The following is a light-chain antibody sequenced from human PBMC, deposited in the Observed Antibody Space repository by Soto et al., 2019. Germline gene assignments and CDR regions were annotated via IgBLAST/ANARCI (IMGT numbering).Light chain of an antibody. CDR2: TAS. Sequence: EIVLTQSPGTLSLSPGERATLSCRASQSLASNYLAWYQQKPGQAPRLLIYTASTRATGITDRFSGSGSGTDFTLTISRLEPEDFAVYYCQHYESSLPSYTFGQGTKLEVK. CDR3: QHYESSLPSYT. J-gene: IGKJ2*01. CDR1: QSLASNY. V-gene: IGKV3-20*01.